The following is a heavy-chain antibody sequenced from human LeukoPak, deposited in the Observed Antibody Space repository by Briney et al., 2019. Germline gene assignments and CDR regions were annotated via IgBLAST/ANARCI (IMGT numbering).Heavy chain of an antibody. CDR3: ARDPGRGYSAAFDI. CDR1: GGSFSGYY. Sequence: SETLSLTCAVDGGSFSGYYWSWIRQPPGKGLEWIGEINHSGSTNYNPSLKSRVTISVDTSKNQFSLKLSSVTAADTAVYYCARDPGRGYSAAFDIWGQGTMVTVSS. J-gene: IGHJ3*02. V-gene: IGHV4-34*01. CDR2: INHSGST. D-gene: IGHD5-18*01.